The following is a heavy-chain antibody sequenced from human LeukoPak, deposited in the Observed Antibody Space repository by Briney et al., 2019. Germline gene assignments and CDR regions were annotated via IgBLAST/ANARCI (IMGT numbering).Heavy chain of an antibody. D-gene: IGHD6-19*01. Sequence: GGSLRLSCAASGCTLSSYGMHWVRQAPGKGPKWVAFIRYDGSNKYYADSVKGRFTISRDNSKNTLYLQMNSLRAEDTAVYYCAKPAAGYSSGWYDGPYHFDYWGQGTLVTVSS. CDR2: IRYDGSNK. V-gene: IGHV3-30*02. CDR1: GCTLSSYG. CDR3: AKPAAGYSSGWYDGPYHFDY. J-gene: IGHJ4*02.